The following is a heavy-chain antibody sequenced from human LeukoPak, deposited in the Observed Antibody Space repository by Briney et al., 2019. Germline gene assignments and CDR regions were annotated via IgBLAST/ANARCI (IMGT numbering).Heavy chain of an antibody. CDR1: GGSIRSTTYY. V-gene: IGHV4-39*01. J-gene: IGHJ5*02. CDR2: IYYSGST. Sequence: PSETLSLTCTVSGGSIRSTTYYWGWVRQPPGKGLEWIGSIYYSGSTYYNPSLKSRVTISVDTSKNQFSLKLSSVTAADTAVYYCARRLGLRYFDWLLSDNWFDPWGQGTLVTVSS. CDR3: ARRLGLRYFDWLLSDNWFDP. D-gene: IGHD3-9*01.